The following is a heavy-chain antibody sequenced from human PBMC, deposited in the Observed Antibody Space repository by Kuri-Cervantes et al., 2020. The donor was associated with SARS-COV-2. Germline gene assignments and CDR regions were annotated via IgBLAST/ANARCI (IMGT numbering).Heavy chain of an antibody. V-gene: IGHV1-3*01. CDR2: ISVGRQNT. J-gene: IGHJ4*02. CDR3: ARGIVVTFDY. Sequence: ASVKVSCKASGYTITNYAMNWLRQVPGQRPEWTGSISVGRQNTKYSQKFQGRITITRDTSASTVYMELSSLTSADTAIYYCARGIVVTFDYWGQGTLVTVSS. CDR1: GYTITNYA. D-gene: IGHD3-22*01.